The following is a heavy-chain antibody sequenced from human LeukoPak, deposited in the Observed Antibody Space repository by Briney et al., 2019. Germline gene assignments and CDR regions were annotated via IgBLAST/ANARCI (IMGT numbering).Heavy chain of an antibody. CDR1: GFTFSSYA. J-gene: IGHJ4*02. CDR3: AKVSGYSSGWRPPIYFDY. Sequence: AGGSLRLSCAASGFTFSSYAMSWVRQAPGKGLEWVSAISGSGGSTYYADSVKGRFTISRDNSKNTLYLQMNSLRAEDTAVYYCAKVSGYSSGWRPPIYFDYWGQGTLVTVSS. V-gene: IGHV3-23*01. CDR2: ISGSGGST. D-gene: IGHD6-19*01.